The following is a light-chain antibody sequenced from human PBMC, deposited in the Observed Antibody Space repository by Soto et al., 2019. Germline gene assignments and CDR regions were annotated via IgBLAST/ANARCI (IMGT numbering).Light chain of an antibody. V-gene: IGLV2-14*01. J-gene: IGLJ1*01. CDR3: SSYTDRSLYV. CDR2: EVT. Sequence: QSVLTQPASVSGSPGQSITISCTGTSSDVGGFNCVSWYQQHPGKAPKLMIFEVTNRPSGVSNRFSGSKSGNTASLTISGLQAEDEADYYCSSYTDRSLYVFGTGTKSPS. CDR1: SSDVGGFNC.